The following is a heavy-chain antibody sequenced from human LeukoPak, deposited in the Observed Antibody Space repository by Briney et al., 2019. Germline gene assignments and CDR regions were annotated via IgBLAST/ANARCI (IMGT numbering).Heavy chain of an antibody. V-gene: IGHV3-21*01. D-gene: IGHD2-2*01. Sequence: PGGSLTLSCEASGFPFGTYSMNWVRQAPGKGLEWVSSISSSPPYLFYAYSVKGRFTISRDNAKNSLYLQMNSLPVEGTAIYYCARDSSSSCCPLDLWGQGTLVTVSS. CDR3: ARDSSSSCCPLDL. CDR1: GFPFGTYS. CDR2: ISSSPPYL. J-gene: IGHJ5*02.